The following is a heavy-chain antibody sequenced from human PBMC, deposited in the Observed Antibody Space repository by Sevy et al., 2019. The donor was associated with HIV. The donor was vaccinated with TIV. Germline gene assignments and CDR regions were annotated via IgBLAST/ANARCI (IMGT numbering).Heavy chain of an antibody. J-gene: IGHJ4*02. CDR2: IYYSGST. Sequence: SETLSLTCTVSGGSISSSSYSWGWIRQPPGKGLEWIGSIYYSGSTYYNPSLKSRVTISVDTSKNQFSLKLSSVTAADSAVYYCARVSGNSEWGYYFDSWGQGTLVTVSS. CDR3: ARVSGNSEWGYYFDS. CDR1: GGSISSSSYS. D-gene: IGHD2-15*01. V-gene: IGHV4-39*01.